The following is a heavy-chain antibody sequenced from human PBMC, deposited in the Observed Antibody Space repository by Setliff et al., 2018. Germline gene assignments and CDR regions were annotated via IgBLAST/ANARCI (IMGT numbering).Heavy chain of an antibody. CDR2: ISGYNGTT. Sequence: ASVKVSCKASGYIFTNYGLTWVRQAPGQGLEWVGWISGYNGTTNYAQKFQGRATIITDESTSTAYMELSSLRSEDTAVYYCAREGVDSRSSTDYRYYMDVWGKGTTVTVSS. V-gene: IGHV1-18*01. J-gene: IGHJ6*03. CDR1: GYIFTNYG. D-gene: IGHD6-6*01. CDR3: AREGVDSRSSTDYRYYMDV.